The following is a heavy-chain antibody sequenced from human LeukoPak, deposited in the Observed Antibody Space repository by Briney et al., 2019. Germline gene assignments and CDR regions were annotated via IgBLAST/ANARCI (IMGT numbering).Heavy chain of an antibody. Sequence: SETLSLTCTVSGGSISSSYSYWGWIRQPPGKGLEWIGNIYYSGSTYYSPSLTSRVTVSVDTSENQFSLKLSSVTAADTAVYYCARAHSIASYYYGVDVWGQGTTVTVS. J-gene: IGHJ6*02. D-gene: IGHD2/OR15-2a*01. CDR2: IYYSGST. V-gene: IGHV4-39*07. CDR3: ARAHSIASYYYGVDV. CDR1: GGSISSSYSY.